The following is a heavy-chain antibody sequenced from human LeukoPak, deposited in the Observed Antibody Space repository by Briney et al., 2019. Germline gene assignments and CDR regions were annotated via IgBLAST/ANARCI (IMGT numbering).Heavy chain of an antibody. CDR1: GYTFTGYY. D-gene: IGHD3-22*01. Sequence: ASVKVSCKASGYTFTGYYMHWVRQAPGQGLEWMGRINPNSGGTNYAQKFQGRVTMTRDTSISTAYMELSRLRSDDTAVYYCATQGYYDSSGYFPWDYWGQGTLVTVSS. CDR2: INPNSGGT. CDR3: ATQGYYDSSGYFPWDY. V-gene: IGHV1-2*06. J-gene: IGHJ4*02.